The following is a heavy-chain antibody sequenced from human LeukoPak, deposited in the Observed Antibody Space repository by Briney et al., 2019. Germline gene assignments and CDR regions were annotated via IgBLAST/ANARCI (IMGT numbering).Heavy chain of an antibody. CDR2: ISGSGGST. D-gene: IGHD3-10*01. Sequence: GRSLRLSCAASGFTFSSYGMSWVRQAPGKGLEWVSAISGSGGSTYYADSVKGRFTISRDNSKNTLYLQMNSLRAEDTAVYYCATIPEKYYYGSGSYYDYWGQGTLVTVSS. V-gene: IGHV3-23*01. CDR3: ATIPEKYYYGSGSYYDY. J-gene: IGHJ4*02. CDR1: GFTFSSYG.